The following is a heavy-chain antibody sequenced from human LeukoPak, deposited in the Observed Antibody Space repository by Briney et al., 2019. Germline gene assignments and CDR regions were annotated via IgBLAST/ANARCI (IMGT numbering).Heavy chain of an antibody. J-gene: IGHJ4*02. CDR1: GFTFSNYA. CDR2: ISGSGSST. CDR3: AKDRAYSSSWYRGEDY. V-gene: IGHV3-23*01. Sequence: GGSLRLSCATSGFTFSNYAMTWVRQAPGKGLEWVSAISGSGSSTYYAGSVKGRFTISRDNSKNTLYLQVNSLRAEDTAVYYCAKDRAYSSSWYRGEDYWGQGTLVTVSS. D-gene: IGHD6-13*01.